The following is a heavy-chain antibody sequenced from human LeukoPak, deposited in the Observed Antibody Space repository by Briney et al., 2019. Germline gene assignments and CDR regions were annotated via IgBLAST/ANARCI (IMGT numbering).Heavy chain of an antibody. Sequence: ASVKVSCKASGYTFTGYYMHWVRQAPGQGLEWMGWINPNSGGTNYAQKFQGRVTMTRDTSISTAYMELSRLRSDDTAVYYCARGLWSSVYYYYYYMDVWGKGTTVTVSS. V-gene: IGHV1-2*02. J-gene: IGHJ6*03. CDR3: ARGLWSSVYYYYYYMDV. CDR1: GYTFTGYY. CDR2: INPNSGGT. D-gene: IGHD3-10*01.